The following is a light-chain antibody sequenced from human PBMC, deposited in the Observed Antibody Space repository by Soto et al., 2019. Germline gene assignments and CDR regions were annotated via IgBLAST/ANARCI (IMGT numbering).Light chain of an antibody. Sequence: LTQPASVSGSPGQSITISCTGTSSDVGGYNYVSWYQQHPGKAPKLMIYDVSNRPSGVSNRFSGSKSGNTASLTISGLQAEDEADYYCSSYTSSSTSNYVFGTGTKVTVL. CDR2: DVS. J-gene: IGLJ1*01. CDR1: SSDVGGYNY. CDR3: SSYTSSSTSNYV. V-gene: IGLV2-14*01.